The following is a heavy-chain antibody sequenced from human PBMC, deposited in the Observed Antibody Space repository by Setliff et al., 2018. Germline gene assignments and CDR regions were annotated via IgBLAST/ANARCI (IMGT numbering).Heavy chain of an antibody. D-gene: IGHD3-22*01. CDR3: AREGPESDSSGYMDV. Sequence: SETLSLTCTVYGGSFSDYYWGWIRQPPGKGLEWIAEINHRGSTNYNPSLQSRVTISIDTTKNQFSLKVTSVTAADTAVYYCAREGPESDSSGYMDVWGQGTTVTVSS. V-gene: IGHV4-34*01. CDR2: INHRGST. CDR1: GGSFSDYY. J-gene: IGHJ6*03.